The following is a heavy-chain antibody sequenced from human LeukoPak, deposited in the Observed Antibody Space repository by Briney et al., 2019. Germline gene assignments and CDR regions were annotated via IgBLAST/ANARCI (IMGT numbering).Heavy chain of an antibody. D-gene: IGHD6-13*01. V-gene: IGHV1-69*04. CDR2: IIPILGIA. CDR3: ARSLIAAAGVFPYYYYGMDV. Sequence: GASVMVSSNASAGTFSAYAISWVRHAPRQGLEWMGRIIPILGIATYAQKFQGRVTITADKSTSTAYMELSSLRSEDTAVYYCARSLIAAAGVFPYYYYGMDVWGQGTTVTVSS. J-gene: IGHJ6*02. CDR1: AGTFSAYA.